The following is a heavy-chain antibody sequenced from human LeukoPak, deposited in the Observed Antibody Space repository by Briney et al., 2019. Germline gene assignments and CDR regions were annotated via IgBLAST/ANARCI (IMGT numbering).Heavy chain of an antibody. CDR2: INSDGSST. J-gene: IGHJ6*02. V-gene: IGHV3-74*01. Sequence: GGSLRLSCADSGFTFSSYWMNWVRQAPGKGLVWVSRINSDGSSTSYADSVKGRFIISRENAKNTLYLQMNSLRAEDTAVYYCARGPYDDILTGYYGGSMDVWGQGASVTVSS. D-gene: IGHD3-9*01. CDR3: ARGPYDDILTGYYGGSMDV. CDR1: GFTFSSYW.